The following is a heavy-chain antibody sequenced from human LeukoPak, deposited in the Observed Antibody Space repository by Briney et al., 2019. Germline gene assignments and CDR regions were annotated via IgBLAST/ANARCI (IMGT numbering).Heavy chain of an antibody. J-gene: IGHJ2*01. CDR1: GGSISSYY. V-gene: IGHV4-4*07. CDR3: ARAQYHLLYWYFDL. Sequence: KPSETLSLTCTIPGGSISSYYWSWVRQPAGKGLEWVGRIYSSGSTNYNPSLKSRVTISVDTSKNQLSLKLSSVTAADTAVYYCARAQYHLLYWYFDLWGRGTLVTVSS. D-gene: IGHD2-2*01. CDR2: IYSSGST.